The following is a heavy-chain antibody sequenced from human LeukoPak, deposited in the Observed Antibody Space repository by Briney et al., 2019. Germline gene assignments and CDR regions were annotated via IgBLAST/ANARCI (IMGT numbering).Heavy chain of an antibody. D-gene: IGHD3-3*01. V-gene: IGHV1-3*01. CDR1: GYTFTDYG. Sequence: GASVKVSCKASGYTFTDYGIQWVRQAPGQGLEWMGWINAGNGNTKYLQKFQGRVTITADESTSTAYMELSSLRSEDTAVYYCARVWPSGVVISSDYYYGMDVWGQGTTVTVSS. CDR3: ARVWPSGVVISSDYYYGMDV. J-gene: IGHJ6*02. CDR2: INAGNGNT.